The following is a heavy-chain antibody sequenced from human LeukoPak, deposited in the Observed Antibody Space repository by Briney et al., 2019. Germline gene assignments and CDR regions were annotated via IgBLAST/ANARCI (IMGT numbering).Heavy chain of an antibody. Sequence: ASVKVSCKASGYTFTSYDINWVRQATGQGLEWMGWMNPNSGNTGYAQKLQGRVNMSTDTSTSTAYMELRSLRSDDTAVYYCARDRGYSYGISYYFDYWGQGTLVTVSS. CDR3: ARDRGYSYGISYYFDY. CDR2: MNPNSGNT. D-gene: IGHD5-18*01. J-gene: IGHJ4*02. CDR1: GYTFTSYD. V-gene: IGHV1-8*01.